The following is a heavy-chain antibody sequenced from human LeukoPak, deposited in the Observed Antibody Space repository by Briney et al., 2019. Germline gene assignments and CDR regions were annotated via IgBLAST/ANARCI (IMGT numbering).Heavy chain of an antibody. CDR3: ATTPIFGDAFDL. V-gene: IGHV1-24*01. CDR1: GYTLTDLS. Sequence: ASLKVSCKVSGYTLTDLSIHWLRQAPGKGLEWMGGFDPEGAETIYAQTLQGRVTLTEDTSTDTAYMELSSVRSEDTAVYYCATTPIFGDAFDLWGQGTMVTVSS. CDR2: FDPEGAET. J-gene: IGHJ3*01. D-gene: IGHD3-3*02.